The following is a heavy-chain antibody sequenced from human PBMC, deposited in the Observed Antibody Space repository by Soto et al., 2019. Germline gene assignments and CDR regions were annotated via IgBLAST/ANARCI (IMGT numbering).Heavy chain of an antibody. CDR2: ISAYNGNT. D-gene: IGHD3-9*01. V-gene: IGHV1-18*04. CDR1: GYTFTSYG. CDR3: ARVLYYDILTGYYKREYHFDY. J-gene: IGHJ4*02. Sequence: WASVKVSCKASGYTFTSYGISWVRQAPGQGLEWMGWISAYNGNTNYAQKLQGRVTMTTDTSTSTAYMELRSLRSDDTAVYYCARVLYYDILTGYYKREYHFDYWGQGTLVTVSS.